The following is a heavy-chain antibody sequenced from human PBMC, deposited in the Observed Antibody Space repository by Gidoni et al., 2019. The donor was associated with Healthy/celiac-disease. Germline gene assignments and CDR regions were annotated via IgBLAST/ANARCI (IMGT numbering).Heavy chain of an antibody. CDR3: ARDYLPIAARGRAYFDY. Sequence: QVQLVQSGAAVKKPGASVKVSCKASGYTFTSYYMHWVRQAPGQGLEWMGIINPSGGSTSYAQKFQGRVTMTRDTSTSTVYMELSSLRSEDTAVYYCARDYLPIAARGRAYFDYWGQGTLVTVSS. CDR2: INPSGGST. J-gene: IGHJ4*02. CDR1: GYTFTSYY. V-gene: IGHV1-46*01. D-gene: IGHD6-13*01.